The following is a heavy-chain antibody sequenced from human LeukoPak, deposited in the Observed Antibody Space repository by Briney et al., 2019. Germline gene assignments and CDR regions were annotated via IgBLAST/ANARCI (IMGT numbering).Heavy chain of an antibody. D-gene: IGHD3-22*01. Sequence: ASVKVSCKASGYTFTGHYMHWVRQAPGQGLEWMGWINPNSGGTNYAQKFQGRVTMTRDTSISTAYMELSRLRSDDTAVYYCARDLRSSWGNYYDSIFWGQGTLVTVSS. CDR2: INPNSGGT. CDR1: GYTFTGHY. V-gene: IGHV1-2*02. J-gene: IGHJ4*02. CDR3: ARDLRSSWGNYYDSIF.